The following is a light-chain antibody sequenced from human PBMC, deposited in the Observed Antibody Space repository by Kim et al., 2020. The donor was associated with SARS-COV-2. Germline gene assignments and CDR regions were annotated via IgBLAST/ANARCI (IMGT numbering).Light chain of an antibody. J-gene: IGLJ3*02. V-gene: IGLV2-23*01. CDR3: CSYAGSGTLV. CDR1: ISFVGNYNL. CDR2: EDS. Sequence: ITLSFTSTISFVGNYNLVSWCQHHPGKAPNLMVFEDSKRPLGVSLRFSGSKSGSAASLTISGLQAEDEADYYCCSYAGSGTLVFGGGTKVTVL.